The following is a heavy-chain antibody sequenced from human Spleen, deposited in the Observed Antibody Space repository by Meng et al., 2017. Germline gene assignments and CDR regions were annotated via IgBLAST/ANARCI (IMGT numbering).Heavy chain of an antibody. CDR3: ARDEDISAAGKLFGDY. D-gene: IGHD6-13*01. CDR1: GYNFPDYW. Sequence: ASVKVSCKPSGYNFPDYWLHWVLRAPGQGLEWMGRIDPKSGDTHYAQRFQGRVTMTGDTSISTAYIELSGLRSDDTAMYYCARDEDISAAGKLFGDYWGQGTLVTVSS. J-gene: IGHJ4*02. CDR2: IDPKSGDT. V-gene: IGHV1-2*06.